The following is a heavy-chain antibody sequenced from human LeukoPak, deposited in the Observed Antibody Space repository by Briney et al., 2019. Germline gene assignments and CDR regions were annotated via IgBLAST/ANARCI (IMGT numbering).Heavy chain of an antibody. D-gene: IGHD4-17*01. J-gene: IGHJ4*02. CDR2: IKQDGSQK. Sequence: PGGSLRLSCAASGFTFSSYGMHWVRQAPGKGLEWVANIKQDGSQKYYVGSVKGRFTISRDNAKNSLYLQMNSLRVDDTAVYYCAREQYGDHFDNWGQGTLVTVSS. CDR1: GFTFSSYG. CDR3: AREQYGDHFDN. V-gene: IGHV3-7*01.